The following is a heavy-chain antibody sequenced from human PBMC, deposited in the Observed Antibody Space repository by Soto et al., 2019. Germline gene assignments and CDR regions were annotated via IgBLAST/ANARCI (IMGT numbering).Heavy chain of an antibody. V-gene: IGHV1-2*02. Sequence: QVQLVQSGAEVKKPGASVKVSCKASGYTFIDYYIHWVRQAPGQGLEWMGWINPSNGGTKFAQKSQGRVTMTRDTSIGTAYMELITLQSDDTAVYYCARDGGSHYYDSRGCIVYWGQGALVTVSS. J-gene: IGHJ4*02. CDR1: GYTFIDYY. CDR2: INPSNGGT. D-gene: IGHD3-22*01. CDR3: ARDGGSHYYDSRGCIVY.